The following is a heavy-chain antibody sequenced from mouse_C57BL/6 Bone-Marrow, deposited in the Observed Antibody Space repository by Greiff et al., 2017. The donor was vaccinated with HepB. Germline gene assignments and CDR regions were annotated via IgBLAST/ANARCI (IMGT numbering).Heavy chain of an antibody. CDR2: IDPEDGDT. D-gene: IGHD2-5*01. CDR3: TTPYYSNYAWYFDV. V-gene: IGHV14-1*01. CDR1: GFNIKDYY. Sequence: VQLKESGAELVRPGASVKLSCTASGFNIKDYYMHWVKQRPEQGLEWIGRIDPEDGDTEYAPKFQGKATMTADTSSNTAYLQLSSLTSEDTAVYYCTTPYYSNYAWYFDVWGTGTTVTVSS. J-gene: IGHJ1*03.